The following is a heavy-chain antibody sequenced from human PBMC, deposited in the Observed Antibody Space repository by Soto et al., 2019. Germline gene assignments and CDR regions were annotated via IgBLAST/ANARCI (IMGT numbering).Heavy chain of an antibody. V-gene: IGHV4-34*01. J-gene: IGHJ6*02. CDR3: ARAKSMIVVVIARYGMDV. Sequence: QVQLQQWGAGLLKPSESLSLTCAVYGGSFSGYYWSWIRQPPGKGLEWIGEINHSGSTNYNPSLKSRVTISVDTSKTQFSRTLSSVTAADTAVYYCARAKSMIVVVIARYGMDVWGQGTTVTVSS. CDR2: INHSGST. D-gene: IGHD3-22*01. CDR1: GGSFSGYY.